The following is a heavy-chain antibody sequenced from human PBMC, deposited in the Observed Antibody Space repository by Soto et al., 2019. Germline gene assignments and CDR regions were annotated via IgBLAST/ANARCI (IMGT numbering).Heavy chain of an antibody. D-gene: IGHD4-4*01. J-gene: IGHJ6*03. V-gene: IGHV3-23*01. CDR3: ARGTTTVPYYYYYYMDV. CDR2: ISGSGGST. Sequence: GSLRLSCAASGFTFSSYAMSWVRQAPGKGLGWVSAISGSGGSTCYADSVKGRFTISRDNSKNTLYLQMNSLRAEDTAVYYCARGTTTVPYYYYYYMDVWGKGTTVTVSS. CDR1: GFTFSSYA.